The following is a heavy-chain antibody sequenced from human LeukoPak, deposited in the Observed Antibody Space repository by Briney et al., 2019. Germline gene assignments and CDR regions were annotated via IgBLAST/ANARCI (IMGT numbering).Heavy chain of an antibody. CDR2: IYYSGST. CDR3: AREKYYYDSSGYYSGFDP. J-gene: IGHJ5*02. CDR1: GGSISNGGNY. D-gene: IGHD3-22*01. Sequence: SETLSLTCTVSGGSISNGGNYWSWIRQHPGKGLEWIGYIYYSGSTYYNPSLKSRVTISVDTSKNQFSLKLSSVTAADTAVYYCAREKYYYDSSGYYSGFDPWGQGTLVTVSS. V-gene: IGHV4-31*03.